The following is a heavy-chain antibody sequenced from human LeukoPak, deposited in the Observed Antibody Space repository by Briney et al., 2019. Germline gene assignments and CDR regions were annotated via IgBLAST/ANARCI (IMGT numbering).Heavy chain of an antibody. CDR2: IYSGGST. CDR1: EFTVSNTY. CDR3: ARVPYGNYHYYYMDV. J-gene: IGHJ6*03. Sequence: PGGSLRLSCAASEFTVSNTYMNWVRQAPGKGLEWVSIIYSGGSTYYADSVKGRFTISRDNSKNTVYLQMNSLRAEDTAVYYCARVPYGNYHYYYMDVWGKGTTVTVSS. D-gene: IGHD3-10*01. V-gene: IGHV3-53*01.